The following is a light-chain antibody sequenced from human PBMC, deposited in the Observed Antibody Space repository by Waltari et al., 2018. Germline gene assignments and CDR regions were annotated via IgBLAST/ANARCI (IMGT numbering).Light chain of an antibody. CDR1: QSVWWH. CDR2: AAS. V-gene: IGKV1-39*01. Sequence: DIQMTQSPSSLSASVGDRATITCRASQSVWWHLSWYQQKPGEAPNLGIYAASTWPSVVPSRFSGSGSGTDFTLTISSLQPEDFATYYCLQTYRTPWTFGQGTKVEIK. J-gene: IGKJ1*01. CDR3: LQTYRTPWT.